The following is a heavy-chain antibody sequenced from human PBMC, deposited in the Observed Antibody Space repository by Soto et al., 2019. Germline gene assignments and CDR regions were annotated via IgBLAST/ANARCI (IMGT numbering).Heavy chain of an antibody. J-gene: IGHJ3*02. D-gene: IGHD2-8*01. CDR2: IYYSGST. CDR3: ARPDRQYEPNDAFDI. V-gene: IGHV4-59*01. Sequence: SETLSLTCTVSGGSISSYYWSWIRQPPGKGLEWIGYIYYSGSTNYNPSLNSRVTISVDTSKNQFSLKLSSVTAADTAVYYCARPDRQYEPNDAFDIWGQGTMVTVSS. CDR1: GGSISSYY.